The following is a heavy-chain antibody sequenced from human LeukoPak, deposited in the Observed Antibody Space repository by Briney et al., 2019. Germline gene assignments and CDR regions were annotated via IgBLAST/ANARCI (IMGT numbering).Heavy chain of an antibody. CDR2: INPNSGGT. D-gene: IGHD6-19*01. J-gene: IGHJ4*02. CDR1: GGTFSSYA. V-gene: IGHV1-2*02. CDR3: ARDSAVAGRACDY. Sequence: ASVKVSCKASGGTFSSYAISWVRQAPGQGLEWMGWINPNSGGTNYAQKFQGRVTMTRDTSISTAYMELSRLRSDDTAVYYCARDSAVAGRACDYWGQGTLVTVSS.